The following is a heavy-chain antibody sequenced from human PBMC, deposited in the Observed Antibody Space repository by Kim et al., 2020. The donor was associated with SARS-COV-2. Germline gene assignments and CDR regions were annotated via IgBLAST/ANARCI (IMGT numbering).Heavy chain of an antibody. CDR1: GFTFSNYG. V-gene: IGHV3-30*18. CDR3: EKQGGLFEIYMYYGMDF. CDR2: ISYEGRKK. Sequence: GGSLRLSCVVSGFTFSNYGMHWVRQAPGKGLEWVAFISYEGRKKQYLGSLKGRFTISRDYSKNTLYLQMNSLRAEDTAVYYCEKQGGLFEIYMYYGMDFWGQGTTVTVSS. D-gene: IGHD3-10*01. J-gene: IGHJ6*02.